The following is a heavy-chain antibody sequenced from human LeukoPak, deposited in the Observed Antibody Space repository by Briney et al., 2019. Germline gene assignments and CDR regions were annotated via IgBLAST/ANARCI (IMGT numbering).Heavy chain of an antibody. CDR1: GVTFSNIW. Sequence: GGSLRHSCAASGVTFSNIWMSWVRQVSGKGLEWVANIKTDGGEKYYVDSVKGRFTIPRDNPKNSLYLQMNGLRAEDTAVYYCATYYYSSSACKDWGQGTLVTVSS. J-gene: IGHJ4*02. V-gene: IGHV3-7*05. CDR2: IKTDGGEK. D-gene: IGHD3-22*01. CDR3: ATYYYSSSACKD.